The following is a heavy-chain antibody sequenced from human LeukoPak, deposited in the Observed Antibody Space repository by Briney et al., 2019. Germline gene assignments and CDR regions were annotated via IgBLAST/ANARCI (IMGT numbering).Heavy chain of an antibody. Sequence: GASVKVSCKASGYTFTSYGISWVRQAPGQGLEWMGWISAYNGNTNYAQKLQGRVTMTTDTSTSTAYMELSSLRSEDTAVYYCAREGREYCSSTSCYGGSGGIDYWGQGTLVTVSS. V-gene: IGHV1-18*01. D-gene: IGHD2-2*01. CDR3: AREGREYCSSTSCYGGSGGIDY. J-gene: IGHJ4*02. CDR2: ISAYNGNT. CDR1: GYTFTSYG.